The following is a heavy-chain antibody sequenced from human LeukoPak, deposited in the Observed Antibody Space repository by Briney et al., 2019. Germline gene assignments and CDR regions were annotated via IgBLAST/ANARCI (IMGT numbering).Heavy chain of an antibody. CDR2: IYHSGST. V-gene: IGHV4-4*02. J-gene: IGHJ4*02. CDR3: ARDDALSHYYGSGSYHY. Sequence: SETLSLTCAVSGGSISSSNWWSWVRRPPGKGLEWIGEIYHSGSTNYNPSLKSRVTISVDKSKNQFSLKLSSVTAADTAVYYCARDDALSHYYGSGSYHYWGQGTLVTVSS. CDR1: GGSISSSNW. D-gene: IGHD3-10*01.